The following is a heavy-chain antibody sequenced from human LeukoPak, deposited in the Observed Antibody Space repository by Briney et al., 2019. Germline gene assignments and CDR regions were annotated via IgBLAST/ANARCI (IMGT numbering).Heavy chain of an antibody. J-gene: IGHJ4*02. V-gene: IGHV3-33*01. CDR1: GFTFSSYG. D-gene: IGHD5-24*01. CDR2: IWYDGGNK. CDR3: AREMGEIARGYYFDY. Sequence: GWSLILSCAASGFTFSSYGMHWVRQAPGKGLDWVAVIWYDGGNKYYADSVKGRFTISRDNSKNTLYLQMNSLIADDTAVYYCAREMGEIARGYYFDYWGQGTLVTVSS.